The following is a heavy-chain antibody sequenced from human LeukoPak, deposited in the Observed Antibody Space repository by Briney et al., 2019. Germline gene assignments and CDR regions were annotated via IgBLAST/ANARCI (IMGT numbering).Heavy chain of an antibody. D-gene: IGHD3-10*01. J-gene: IGHJ4*02. Sequence: SETLSLTCAVYGGSFSGYYWSWIRQPPGKGLEWIGEINHSGSTNYNPSLKSRVTISVDTSKNQFSLKLSSVTAADTAVYYCARGPYYGSGKVLDYWGQGTLVTVSS. CDR2: INHSGST. CDR1: GGSFSGYY. V-gene: IGHV4-34*01. CDR3: ARGPYYGSGKVLDY.